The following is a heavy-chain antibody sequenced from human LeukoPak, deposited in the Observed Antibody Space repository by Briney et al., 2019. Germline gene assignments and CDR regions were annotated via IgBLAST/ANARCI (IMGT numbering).Heavy chain of an antibody. V-gene: IGHV3-66*01. CDR1: GFTVSSNY. J-gene: IGHJ3*02. CDR3: AATYYDILTGYLGDAFDI. Sequence: GSLRLFCAASGFTVSSNYMSWVRQAPGKGLEWVSVIYSGGSTYYADSVKGRFTISRDNSKNTLYLQMNSLRAEDTAVYYCAATYYDILTGYLGDAFDIWGQGTMVTVSS. CDR2: IYSGGST. D-gene: IGHD3-9*01.